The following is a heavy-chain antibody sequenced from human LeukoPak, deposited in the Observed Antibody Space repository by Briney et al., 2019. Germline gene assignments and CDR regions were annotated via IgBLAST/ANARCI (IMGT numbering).Heavy chain of an antibody. V-gene: IGHV3-30-3*01. J-gene: IGHJ4*02. CDR2: ISYDGSNK. Sequence: GGSLRLSCAASGFTFSSYAMHWVRQAPGKGLEWVAVISYDGSNKYYADSVKGRFTISRDNSKNTLYLQMNSLRAEDTAVYYCAKDLGYYYDSSGYSLFDYWGQGTLVTVSS. CDR3: AKDLGYYYDSSGYSLFDY. CDR1: GFTFSSYA. D-gene: IGHD3-22*01.